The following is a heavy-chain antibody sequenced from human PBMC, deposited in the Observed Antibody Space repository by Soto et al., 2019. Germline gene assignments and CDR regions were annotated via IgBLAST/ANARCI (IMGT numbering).Heavy chain of an antibody. V-gene: IGHV1-69*02. D-gene: IGHD2-21*01. CDR2: IIPIQGKA. CDR1: GGSFTSYS. CDR3: AKSLLFVDHGYMDV. J-gene: IGHJ6*03. Sequence: QVQLVQSGAELKKPGSSVKVSCEASGGSFTSYSFTWVRQAPGQGLEWMGRIIPIQGKANYALKFQDRVTITADRSTRTVDMELTSLRPEDTAVYFCAKSLLFVDHGYMDVWGKGTTVTVSS.